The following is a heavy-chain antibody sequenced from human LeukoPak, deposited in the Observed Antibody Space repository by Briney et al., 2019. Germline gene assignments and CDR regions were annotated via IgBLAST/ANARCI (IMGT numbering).Heavy chain of an antibody. CDR2: IIPIFGTA. CDR3: ARDGARVGWLQSYYFDY. V-gene: IGHV1-69*13. Sequence: GASVKVSCKASGGTFSSYAISWVRQAPGQGLEWMGGIIPIFGTANYAQKFQGRVTITADESTSTAYMELSSLRSEDAAVYYCARDGARVGWLQSYYFDYWGQGTLVTVSS. CDR1: GGTFSSYA. D-gene: IGHD5-24*01. J-gene: IGHJ4*02.